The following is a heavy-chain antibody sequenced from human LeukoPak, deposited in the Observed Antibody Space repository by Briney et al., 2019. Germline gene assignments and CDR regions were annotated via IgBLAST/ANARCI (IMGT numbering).Heavy chain of an antibody. J-gene: IGHJ4*02. CDR1: GYTFTSYG. Sequence: GASVKVSCKASGYTFTSYGISWVRQAPGQGLEWMGWISAYNGNTNYAQKLQGRVTMTRNTSISTAYMELSSLRSEDTAVYYCASVVVLRRKGIYYFDYWGQGTLVTVSS. CDR3: ASVVVLRRKGIYYFDY. CDR2: ISAYNGNT. D-gene: IGHD3-3*01. V-gene: IGHV1-18*01.